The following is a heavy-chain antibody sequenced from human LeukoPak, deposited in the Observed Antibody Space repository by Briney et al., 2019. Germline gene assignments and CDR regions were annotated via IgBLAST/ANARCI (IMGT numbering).Heavy chain of an antibody. CDR1: GGSISSSSYY. V-gene: IGHV4-39*01. J-gene: IGHJ4*02. D-gene: IGHD3-10*01. Sequence: LETLSLTCTVSGGSISSSSYYWGWIRQPPGKGLEWIGSIYYSGSTYYNPSLKSRVTISVDTSKNQFSLKLSSVTAADTAVYYCARSPGVARGVLDYWGQGTLVTVSS. CDR2: IYYSGST. CDR3: ARSPGVARGVLDY.